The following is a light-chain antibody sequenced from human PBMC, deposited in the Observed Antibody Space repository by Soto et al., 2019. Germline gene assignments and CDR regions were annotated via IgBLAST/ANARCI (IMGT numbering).Light chain of an antibody. CDR2: GAS. J-gene: IGKJ2*01. CDR1: QSVSSN. CDR3: QQYNKWAPYT. V-gene: IGKV3-15*01. Sequence: EIVMTQSPANLSVSPGERATLSCRARQSVSSNLAWYQQKPGQGPRLLIYGASTRATSIPARFSGSGSGTEFTLTINSLQSEDFAVYYCQQYNKWAPYTFGQGTKLEIK.